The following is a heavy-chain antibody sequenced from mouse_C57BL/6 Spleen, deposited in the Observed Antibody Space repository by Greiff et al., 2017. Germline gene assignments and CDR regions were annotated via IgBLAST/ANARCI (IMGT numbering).Heavy chain of an antibody. CDR2: ISSGSSTI. CDR3: ASAYYSNLFAY. CDR1: GFTFSDYG. J-gene: IGHJ3*01. Sequence: HLVESGGGLVKPGGSLKLSCAASGFTFSDYGMHWVRQAPEKGLEWVAYISSGSSTIYYADTVKGRFTISRDNAKNTLFLQMTSLRSEDTAMYYCASAYYSNLFAYWGQGTLVTVSA. V-gene: IGHV5-17*01. D-gene: IGHD2-5*01.